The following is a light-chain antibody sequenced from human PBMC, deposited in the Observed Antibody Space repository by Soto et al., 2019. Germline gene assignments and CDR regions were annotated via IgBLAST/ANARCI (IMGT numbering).Light chain of an antibody. CDR1: SSDVGGYNY. CDR2: DVS. CDR3: CSYAGSLVV. Sequence: QSALTQPRSVSGSPGQSVTISCTGNSSDVGGYNYVSWYQQHPGKAPKLMIYDVSKRPSGVPDRFSGSRSGNTASLTISGLQAEDEAEYYCCSYAGSLVVFGGGTKLTVL. V-gene: IGLV2-11*01. J-gene: IGLJ2*01.